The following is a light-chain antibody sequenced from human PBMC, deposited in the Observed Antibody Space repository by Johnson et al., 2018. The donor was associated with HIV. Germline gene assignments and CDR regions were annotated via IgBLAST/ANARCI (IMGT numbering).Light chain of an antibody. Sequence: QSILTQPPSVSAAPGQKVTISCSGSSSNIGNNDVSWYQQLPGTAPKLLIYDNNKRPSGIPDRFSGSKSGTSAALGITGLQTGDEADYYCGTWDSSLSDYVFGTGTKVTVL. CDR1: SSNIGNND. CDR2: DNN. CDR3: GTWDSSLSDYV. V-gene: IGLV1-51*01. J-gene: IGLJ1*01.